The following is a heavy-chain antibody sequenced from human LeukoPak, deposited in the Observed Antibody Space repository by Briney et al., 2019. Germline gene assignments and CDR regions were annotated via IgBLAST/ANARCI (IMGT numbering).Heavy chain of an antibody. V-gene: IGHV5-10-1*01. Sequence: GESLKISCKGSGYSFTSYWINWVRQMPGKGLEWMERIDPSDSYTNYSPSFQGHVTISADKSISTAYLQWSSLKASDTAMYYCVILRWLQYAFDIWGQGTMVTVSS. CDR2: IDPSDSYT. D-gene: IGHD5-24*01. J-gene: IGHJ3*02. CDR1: GYSFTSYW. CDR3: VILRWLQYAFDI.